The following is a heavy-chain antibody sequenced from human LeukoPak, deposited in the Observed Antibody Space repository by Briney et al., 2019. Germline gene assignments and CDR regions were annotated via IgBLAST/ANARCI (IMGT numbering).Heavy chain of an antibody. J-gene: IGHJ4*02. V-gene: IGHV3-23*01. CDR3: AKPPLVWFGEFTYYFDY. CDR2: ISGSGGST. Sequence: GGSLRLSCAASGFTFSSYAMSWVRQAPGKGLEWVSAISGSGGSTYYADSVKGRFTISRDNSKNTLYLRMNSLRAEDTAVYYCAKPPLVWFGEFTYYFDYWGQGTLVTVSS. CDR1: GFTFSSYA. D-gene: IGHD3-10*01.